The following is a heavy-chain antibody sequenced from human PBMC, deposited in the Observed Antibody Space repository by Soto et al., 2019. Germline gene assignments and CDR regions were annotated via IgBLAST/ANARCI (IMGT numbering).Heavy chain of an antibody. D-gene: IGHD3-3*01. CDR3: ARDYMRITIFGVVISYYYYGMDV. V-gene: IGHV1-69*13. J-gene: IGHJ6*02. CDR2: IIPIFGTA. Sequence: SVKVSCKASGGTFSSYAISWVRQAPGQGLEWMGGIIPIFGTANYAQKFQGRVTITADESTSTAYMELSSLRSEDTAVYYCARDYMRITIFGVVISYYYYGMDVWGQGTTVTVSS. CDR1: GGTFSSYA.